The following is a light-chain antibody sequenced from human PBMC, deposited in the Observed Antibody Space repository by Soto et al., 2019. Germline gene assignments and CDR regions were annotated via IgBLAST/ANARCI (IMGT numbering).Light chain of an antibody. J-gene: IGLJ1*01. Sequence: SVLTQPASVSGSAGQSITISCTGTSSDVGSYNLVSWYQQYSGKAPKLLIYEVNKRPSGVSNRFSGSKSGNTASLTISGLQAEDEADYYCCSYAGIRVFGTGTKVTVL. V-gene: IGLV2-23*02. CDR3: CSYAGIRV. CDR1: SSDVGSYNL. CDR2: EVN.